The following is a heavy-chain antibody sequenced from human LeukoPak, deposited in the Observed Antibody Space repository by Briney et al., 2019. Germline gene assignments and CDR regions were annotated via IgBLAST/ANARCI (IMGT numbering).Heavy chain of an antibody. D-gene: IGHD3/OR15-3a*01. V-gene: IGHV4-38-2*01. Sequence: PSETLSHTCAVSGYSISSDFFWGWIRQPPGKGLEWIGNIYHSGVTNYNPSLKSRVTISVDTSKNQFSLQLSFVTAADTAVYYCARLRTGFYGHYWGRGTLVTVSS. CDR2: IYHSGVT. CDR3: ARLRTGFYGHY. CDR1: GYSISSDFF. J-gene: IGHJ4*02.